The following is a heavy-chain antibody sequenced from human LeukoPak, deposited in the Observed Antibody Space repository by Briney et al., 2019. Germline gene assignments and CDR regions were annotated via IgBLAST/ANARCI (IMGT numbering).Heavy chain of an antibody. Sequence: GSLRLSCAASGFTFSSYAMSWVRQAPGKGLEWVSAISGSGGSTYYADSVKGRFTISRDNSKNTLYLQMNSLRAEDTAVYYCAKGGFGFVVVPAAIPYNWFDPWGQGTLVTVSS. D-gene: IGHD2-2*01. V-gene: IGHV3-23*01. J-gene: IGHJ5*02. CDR1: GFTFSSYA. CDR3: AKGGFGFVVVPAAIPYNWFDP. CDR2: ISGSGGST.